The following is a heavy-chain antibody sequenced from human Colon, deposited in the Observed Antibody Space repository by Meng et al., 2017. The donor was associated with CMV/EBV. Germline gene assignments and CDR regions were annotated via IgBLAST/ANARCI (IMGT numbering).Heavy chain of an antibody. D-gene: IGHD1-1*01. J-gene: IGHJ2*01. CDR1: GYTFTHHG. Sequence: ASSKVSCKAAGYTFTHHGIAWVRQAPGQGLEWMGWISTQSGNAIYSENLQGRVTMTRDTSTATAYMEVRDLSSDDTAVYYCARVVTGLHWYFDFWGRGTLVTVSS. V-gene: IGHV1-18*01. CDR2: ISTQSGNA. CDR3: ARVVTGLHWYFDF.